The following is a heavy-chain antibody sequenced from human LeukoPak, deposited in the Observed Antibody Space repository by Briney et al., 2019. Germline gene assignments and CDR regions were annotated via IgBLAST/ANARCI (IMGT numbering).Heavy chain of an antibody. CDR2: KSNDGRSI. CDR3: AREACSGSCHSDYFDY. D-gene: IGHD2-15*01. Sequence: PGGSLRLSCAASGFTFSSYGMHWVRQAPAKGLEWVAVKSNDGRSIYYADSVKGRFTISRDNSKNTLYLQVNSLRAEDTAVYSCAREACSGSCHSDYFDYWGLGTLVTVSS. J-gene: IGHJ4*02. V-gene: IGHV3-30*03. CDR1: GFTFSSYG.